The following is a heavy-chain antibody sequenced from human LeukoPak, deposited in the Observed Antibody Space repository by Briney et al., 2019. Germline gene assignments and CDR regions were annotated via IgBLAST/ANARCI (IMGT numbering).Heavy chain of an antibody. Sequence: GGSLRLSCAASGFTFSDYSMTWVRQVPGKGLEWVANIKQDGSKKSYVDSVKGRFTISRDNAKNSLYLQMNSLRAEATAIYYCTRVGYIDEGIDYWGQGTLVTVSS. CDR2: IKQDGSKK. V-gene: IGHV3-7*04. J-gene: IGHJ4*02. CDR1: GFTFSDYS. CDR3: TRVGYIDEGIDY. D-gene: IGHD5-24*01.